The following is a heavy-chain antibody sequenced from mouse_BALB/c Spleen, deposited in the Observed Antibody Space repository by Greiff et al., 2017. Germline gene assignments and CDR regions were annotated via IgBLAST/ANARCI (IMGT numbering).Heavy chain of an antibody. V-gene: IGHV14-3*02. CDR2: IDPANGNT. D-gene: IGHD2-2*01. CDR3: ARDGYDDGYAMGY. CDR1: GFNIKDTY. Sequence: EVQVVESGAELVKPGASVKLSCTASGFNIKDTYMHWVKQRPEQGLEWIGRIDPANGNTKYDPKFQGKATITADTSSNTAYLQLSSLTSEDTAVYYCARDGYDDGYAMGYWGQGTSVTVSS. J-gene: IGHJ4*01.